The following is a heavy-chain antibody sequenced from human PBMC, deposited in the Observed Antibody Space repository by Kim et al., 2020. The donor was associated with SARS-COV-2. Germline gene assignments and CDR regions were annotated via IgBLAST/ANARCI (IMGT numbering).Heavy chain of an antibody. CDR3: ASSDSSSWSNWFDP. D-gene: IGHD6-13*01. J-gene: IGHJ5*02. V-gene: IGHV1-69*04. CDR2: IIPILGIA. CDR1: GGTFSSYA. Sequence: SVKVSCKASGGTFSSYAISWVRQAPGQGLEWMGRIIPILGIANYAQKFQGRVTITADKSTSTAYMELSSLRSEDTAVYYCASSDSSSWSNWFDPWGQGTLVTVSS.